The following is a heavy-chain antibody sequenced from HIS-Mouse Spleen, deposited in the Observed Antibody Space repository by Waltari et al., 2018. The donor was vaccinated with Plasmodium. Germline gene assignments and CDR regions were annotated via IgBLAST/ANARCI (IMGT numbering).Heavy chain of an antibody. Sequence: QVQLVESGGGVVQPGRSLSLSWAAPGFTFSSYGMHWVRQGPGKGLEWVAVISYDGSNKYYADSVKGRFTISRDNSKNTLYLQMNSLRAEDTAVYYCAKAQGVINFDYWGQGTLVTVSS. D-gene: IGHD3-16*01. CDR2: ISYDGSNK. CDR1: GFTFSSYG. J-gene: IGHJ4*02. CDR3: AKAQGVINFDY. V-gene: IGHV3-30*18.